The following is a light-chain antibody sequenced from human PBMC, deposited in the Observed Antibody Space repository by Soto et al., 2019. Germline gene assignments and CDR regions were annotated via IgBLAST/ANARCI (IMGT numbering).Light chain of an antibody. CDR2: EGS. J-gene: IGLJ1*01. Sequence: QSVLTQPASVSGSPGQSITISCTGTSSDVGSYDLVSWFQQHPGKAPKLMIYEGSKPPSGVSSRFSGSKSGNTASLTISGLQADDQADYYCCSYAGLGTYVFGTGTKLTVL. CDR3: CSYAGLGTYV. V-gene: IGLV2-23*01. CDR1: SSDVGSYDL.